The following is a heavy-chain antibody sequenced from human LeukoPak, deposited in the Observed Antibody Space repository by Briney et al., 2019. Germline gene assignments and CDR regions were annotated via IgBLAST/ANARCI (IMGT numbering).Heavy chain of an antibody. CDR3: ASLIRGREYSNSEVDY. J-gene: IGHJ4*02. D-gene: IGHD6-6*01. V-gene: IGHV1-2*02. Sequence: GASVKVSRKASGYTFIGYYMHWVRQAPGQGLEWMGWINPNSGGTNYAQKFQGRVTMTRDTSINTAYMELSRLRSDDTAVYYCASLIRGREYSNSEVDYWGQGTLVTVSS. CDR1: GYTFIGYY. CDR2: INPNSGGT.